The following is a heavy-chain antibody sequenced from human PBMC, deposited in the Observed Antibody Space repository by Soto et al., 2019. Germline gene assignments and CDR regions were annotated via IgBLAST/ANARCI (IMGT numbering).Heavy chain of an antibody. V-gene: IGHV4-34*01. J-gene: IGHJ4*02. CDR3: ARVHSSGWYAGY. CDR1: GGSFSGHY. CDR2: VDHTGST. D-gene: IGHD6-19*01. Sequence: SETLSLTCAVYGGSFSGHYWSWIRQPPGKGLEWIGEVDHTGSTNYNPSLTGRVTISVDRSKNQFSLKLSSVTAADTAVYYSARVHSSGWYAGYWGRGTLVTVSS.